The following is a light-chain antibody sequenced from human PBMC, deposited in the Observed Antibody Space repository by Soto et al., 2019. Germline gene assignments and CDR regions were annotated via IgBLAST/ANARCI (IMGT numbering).Light chain of an antibody. CDR3: TSYTSSSTLEV. V-gene: IGLV2-14*01. CDR1: SNDVGGYNY. J-gene: IGLJ1*01. CDR2: DVN. Sequence: QSVLTQPASVSGSPGQSITISCTGTSNDVGGYNYVSWCQQHPGKAPKLMIYDVNNRPSGVSNRFSGSRSGNTASLTISGLQAEDEADYYCTSYTSSSTLEVFGTGTKVT.